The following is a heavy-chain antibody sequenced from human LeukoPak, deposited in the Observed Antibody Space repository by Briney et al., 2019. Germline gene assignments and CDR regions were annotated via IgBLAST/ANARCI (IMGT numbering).Heavy chain of an antibody. CDR1: GFTFSNFA. CDR2: TGNKANSYTT. J-gene: IGHJ5*02. CDR3: ARDVVAANGAWFDP. V-gene: IGHV3-72*01. Sequence: GGSLRLSCAASGFTFSNFAISWVRQAPGKGLEWVGRTGNKANSYTTEYAASVKGRFTISRDDSKNSLYLQMNSLKTEDTAVYYCARDVVAANGAWFDPWGQGTLVTVSS. D-gene: IGHD6-19*01.